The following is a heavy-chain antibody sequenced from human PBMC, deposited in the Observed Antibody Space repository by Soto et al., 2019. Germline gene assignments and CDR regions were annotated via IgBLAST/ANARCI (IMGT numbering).Heavy chain of an antibody. Sequence: QVQLVQSGAEVKKPGSSVKVSCKASGGTFSSYAISWVRQAPGQGLEWIGGIIPIFGTANYAQKFQGRVTITADKSTSTAYMELSSLRSEDTAVYYCAAYSGSYPHYYYYGMDVWGQGTTVTVSS. V-gene: IGHV1-69*06. CDR2: IIPIFGTA. CDR1: GGTFSSYA. CDR3: AAYSGSYPHYYYYGMDV. D-gene: IGHD1-26*01. J-gene: IGHJ6*02.